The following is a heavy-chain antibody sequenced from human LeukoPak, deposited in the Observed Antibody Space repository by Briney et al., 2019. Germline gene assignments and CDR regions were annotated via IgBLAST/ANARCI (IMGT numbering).Heavy chain of an antibody. CDR3: ARGPRATYYYDSSGFDGAFEV. D-gene: IGHD3-22*01. CDR1: RVTFSSYS. Sequence: SVKVSCKASRVTFSSYSVSWVRQAPGQGPEWMGRIIPVFGTANYAQQFHGRVVITADESTSTDHMEMSSLRSDDTAMYYCARGPRATYYYDSSGFDGAFEVWGQGTMVTVSS. V-gene: IGHV1-69*15. CDR2: IIPVFGTA. J-gene: IGHJ3*01.